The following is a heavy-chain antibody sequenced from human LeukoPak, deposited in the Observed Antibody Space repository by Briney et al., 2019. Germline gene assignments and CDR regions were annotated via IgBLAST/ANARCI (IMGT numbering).Heavy chain of an antibody. CDR1: GFTFSSYA. CDR2: ISGSGGST. D-gene: IGHD6-13*01. J-gene: IGHJ4*02. CDR3: KKDLAIAAVQYDY. V-gene: IGHV3-23*01. Sequence: GGSLRLSCAASGFTFSSYAMSWVRQAPGKGLEWVSAISGSGGSTYYADSRKGRFTISRDNSKNTLHLQMNSLRAEDTAVYYCKKDLAIAAVQYDYWGQGTLVTVSS.